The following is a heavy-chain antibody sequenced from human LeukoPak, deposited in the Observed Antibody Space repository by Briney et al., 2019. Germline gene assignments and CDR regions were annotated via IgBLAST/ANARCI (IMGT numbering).Heavy chain of an antibody. CDR1: GFGLSGIT. CDR3: ARARAYYYDMDV. Sequence: PGGSLRLSCVASGFGLSGITMNWVRQAPGKGLEWVSYISSSASTIYYADSVKGRFTISRDNAKNSLFLLMNSLRDEDTALYYCARARAYYYDMDVWGQGTTVTVSS. V-gene: IGHV3-48*02. J-gene: IGHJ6*02. CDR2: ISSSASTI.